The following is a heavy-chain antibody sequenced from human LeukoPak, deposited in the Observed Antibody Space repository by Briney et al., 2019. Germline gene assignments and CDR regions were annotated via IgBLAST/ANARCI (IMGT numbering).Heavy chain of an antibody. J-gene: IGHJ5*02. CDR2: INADSGGT. V-gene: IGHV1-2*06. CDR3: ARQADYLDNSGHYYVGGLNR. CDR1: VYSGTICN. D-gene: IGHD3-22*01. Sequence: ASVTVSFTGSVYSGTICNFHWGRQAPGQGLEWMGRINADSGGTDLALNFHGKIPVTMYASVSTTSMELTGLISDDTAIYYCARQADYLDNSGHYYVGGLNRWGRGTLVTVSS.